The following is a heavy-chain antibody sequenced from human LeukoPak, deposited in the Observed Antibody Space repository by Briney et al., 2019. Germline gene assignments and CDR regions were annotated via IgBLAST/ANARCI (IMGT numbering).Heavy chain of an antibody. CDR1: GFTFSSYG. D-gene: IGHD2-2*02. V-gene: IGHV3-30*02. CDR3: AKSSHCSSTSCYRRRGYSGYVPDY. Sequence: GGSLRLSCAASGFTFSSYGMHWVRQAPGKGLEWVAFIRYDGSNKYYADSVKGRFTISRDNSKNTLYLQMNSLRAEDTAVYYCAKSSHCSSTSCYRRRGYSGYVPDYWGQGTLVTVSS. CDR2: IRYDGSNK. J-gene: IGHJ4*02.